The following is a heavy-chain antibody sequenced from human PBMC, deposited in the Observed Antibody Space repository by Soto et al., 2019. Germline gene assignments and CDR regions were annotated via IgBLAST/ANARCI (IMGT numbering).Heavy chain of an antibody. D-gene: IGHD3-3*01. J-gene: IGHJ4*02. Sequence: SETLSLTCAVSGGSISTYYWSWVRQPPGKGLEWIGFIYYGGVTNYNPSLKSRVTMSVDSSKNQFSLKLTSVTAADTAVYYCARYEFWSGYWSYWGPGTLVTVSS. V-gene: IGHV4-59*03. CDR2: IYYGGVT. CDR1: GGSISTYY. CDR3: ARYEFWSGYWSY.